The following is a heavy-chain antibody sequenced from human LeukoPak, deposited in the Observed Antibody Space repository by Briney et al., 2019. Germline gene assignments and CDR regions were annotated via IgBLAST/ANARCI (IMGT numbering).Heavy chain of an antibody. V-gene: IGHV1-46*01. CDR1: GYTFTSYY. D-gene: IGHD6-13*01. CDR2: INPSGGST. CDR3: ARDPTAAAGTGYFGY. J-gene: IGHJ4*02. Sequence: GASVKVSCKASGYTFTSYYMHWVRQAPGQGLEWMGIINPSGGSTSYAQKFQGRVTMTRDTSTSTVYMELSSLRSEDTAVYYCARDPTAAAGTGYFGYWGQGTLVTVSS.